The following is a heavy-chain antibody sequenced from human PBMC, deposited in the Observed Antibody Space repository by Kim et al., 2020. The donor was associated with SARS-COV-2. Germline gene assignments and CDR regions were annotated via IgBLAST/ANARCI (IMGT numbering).Heavy chain of an antibody. CDR3: AKHWGSGTYYNFLDY. Sequence: GGSLRLSCAASGFIFSNYGMSWVRQAPGKRLEWVSALSDSGGTTYYADSVRGRFTISRDNSKNTLYLQMNGLRVEDTAVYYCAKHWGSGTYYNFLDYWGQGTLVTVSS. CDR2: LSDSGGTT. V-gene: IGHV3-23*01. D-gene: IGHD3-10*01. CDR1: GFIFSNYG. J-gene: IGHJ4*02.